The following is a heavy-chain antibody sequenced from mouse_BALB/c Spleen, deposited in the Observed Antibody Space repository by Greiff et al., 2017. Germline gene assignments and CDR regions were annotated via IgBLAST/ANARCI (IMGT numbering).Heavy chain of an antibody. V-gene: IGHV2-9*02. CDR2: IWAGGST. CDR3: AREGWDAGFAY. Sequence: QVQLKESGPGLVAPSQSLSITCTVSGFSLTSYGVHWVRQPPGKGLEWLGVIWAGGSTNYNSALMSRLSISKDNSKSQVFLKMNSLQTDDTAMYYCAREGWDAGFAYWGQGTLVTVSA. CDR1: GFSLTSYG. J-gene: IGHJ3*01. D-gene: IGHD4-1*01.